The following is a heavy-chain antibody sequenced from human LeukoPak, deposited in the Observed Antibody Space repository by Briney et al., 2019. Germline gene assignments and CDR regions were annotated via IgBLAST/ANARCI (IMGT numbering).Heavy chain of an antibody. D-gene: IGHD5-12*01. Sequence: SETLSLTCTVSGGSIRGYYCSWVRQTPGKGLEWIGYVYDSGSTSYTPSLKSRVTMSMDTSKNQFSLHLRSVTAADTAVYYCVRHEGIGDSGNYYFHSWGQGALVTVSS. CDR3: VRHEGIGDSGNYYFHS. CDR1: GGSIRGYY. V-gene: IGHV4-59*08. CDR2: VYDSGST. J-gene: IGHJ4*02.